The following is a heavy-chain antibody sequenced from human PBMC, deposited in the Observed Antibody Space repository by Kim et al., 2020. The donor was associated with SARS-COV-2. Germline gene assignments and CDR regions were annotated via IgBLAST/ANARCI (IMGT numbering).Heavy chain of an antibody. J-gene: IGHJ4*02. V-gene: IGHV3-33*01. CDR3: ARDKKAVIYFFDY. Sequence: YAASVKGRFTVARDNSNNILYLQMDKLRDDDTAVYYCARDKKAVIYFFDYWSQGTLVTVSS.